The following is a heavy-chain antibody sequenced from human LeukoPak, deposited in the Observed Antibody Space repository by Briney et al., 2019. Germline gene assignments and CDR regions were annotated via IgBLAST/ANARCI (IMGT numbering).Heavy chain of an antibody. D-gene: IGHD6-13*01. CDR2: ISGSTSAI. Sequence: GGSLRLSCAASGFTFITYGMHWVRQAPGKGLEWVSYISGSTSAIYYAASVKGRFTISRDNAKNSLSLQMNSLRAEDTAVYYCAKDLSRFSAAAGTDFDYWGQGTLVTVSS. V-gene: IGHV3-48*04. CDR3: AKDLSRFSAAAGTDFDY. J-gene: IGHJ4*02. CDR1: GFTFITYG.